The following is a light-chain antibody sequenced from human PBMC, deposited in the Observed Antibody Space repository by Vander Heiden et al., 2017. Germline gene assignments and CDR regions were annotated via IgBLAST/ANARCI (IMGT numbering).Light chain of an antibody. J-gene: IGLJ2*01. CDR3: SSYTSSSTVV. V-gene: IGLV2-14*01. Sequence: QSALTQPASVSGSPGQSITISCTGTSSDVGGYNSVPWSQQHPGKAPKRMMYEVSNRPSGGANRVSGSKSGNTASLTISGLQAEDEADYYCSSYTSSSTVVFGGGTKLTVL. CDR2: EVS. CDR1: SSDVGGYNS.